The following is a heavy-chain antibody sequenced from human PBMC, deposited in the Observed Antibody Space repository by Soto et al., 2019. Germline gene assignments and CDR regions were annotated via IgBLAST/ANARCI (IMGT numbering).Heavy chain of an antibody. V-gene: IGHV3-48*02. CDR2: ISSSSSTI. CDR1: GFTFSSYS. J-gene: IGHJ1*01. CDR3: ARGGGWELHDLEYFQH. Sequence: GGSLRLSCAASGFTFSSYSMNWVRQAPGKGLEWVSYISSSSSTIYYADSVKGRFTISRDNAKNSLYLQMNSLRDEDTAVYYCARGGGWELHDLEYFQHWGQGTLVTVSS. D-gene: IGHD1-26*01.